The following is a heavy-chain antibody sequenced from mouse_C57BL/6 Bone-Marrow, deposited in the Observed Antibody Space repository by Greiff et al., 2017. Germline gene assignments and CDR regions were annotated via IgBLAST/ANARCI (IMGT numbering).Heavy chain of an antibody. J-gene: IGHJ1*03. Sequence: VQLKESGPELVKPGASVKISCKASGYSFTGYYMNWVKQSPEKSLEWIGEINPSTGGTTYNQKFKAKATLTVDKSSSTAYMQLKSLTSEDSAVYYCATLRRDWYFDVWGTGTTVTVSS. CDR2: INPSTGGT. V-gene: IGHV1-42*01. D-gene: IGHD1-2*01. CDR3: ATLRRDWYFDV. CDR1: GYSFTGYY.